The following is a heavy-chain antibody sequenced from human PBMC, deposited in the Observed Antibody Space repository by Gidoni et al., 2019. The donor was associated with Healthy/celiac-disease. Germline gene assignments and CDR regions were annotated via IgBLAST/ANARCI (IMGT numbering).Heavy chain of an antibody. CDR2: ISSNGGST. J-gene: IGHJ4*02. CDR3: VKSERGTTVTTGNY. Sequence: EVQLVESGGGLVQPGGSLSLSCSPSRFTFSSYAMHLVRQAAGKGLEDVSDISSNGGSTYYADSVKGRFTISRDNSKNTLYLQMSSLRAEDTAVYYCVKSERGTTVTTGNYWGQGTLVTVSS. D-gene: IGHD4-17*01. V-gene: IGHV3-64D*08. CDR1: RFTFSSYA.